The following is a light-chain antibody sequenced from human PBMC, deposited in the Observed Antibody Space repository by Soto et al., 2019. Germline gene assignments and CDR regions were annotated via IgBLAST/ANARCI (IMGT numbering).Light chain of an antibody. Sequence: DPPMAPFPSPPSSSFCGRVTITWRASQTVRTYLNWYQQKPGKAPKLLIYAASNLQSGVPSRFSGSGSGTDFTLTITSLRPEDFATYWCQQSYNTPVTFGQGTRLEIK. J-gene: IGKJ5*01. CDR3: QQSYNTPVT. CDR2: AAS. V-gene: IGKV1-39*01. CDR1: QTVRTY.